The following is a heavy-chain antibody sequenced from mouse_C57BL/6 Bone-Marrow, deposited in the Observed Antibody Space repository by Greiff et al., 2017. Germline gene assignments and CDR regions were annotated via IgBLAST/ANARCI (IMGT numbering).Heavy chain of an antibody. Sequence: EVQLQESGPELVKPGASVKISCKASGYSFTGYYMNWVKQSTEKSLEWIGEINPSTGGTTYNQKFKAKATLTVDKSSSTAYMQLKSLTSEDSAVYYCARDGYYSHFDYWGQGTTLTVSS. CDR3: ARDGYYSHFDY. D-gene: IGHD2-3*01. V-gene: IGHV1-42*01. CDR2: INPSTGGT. J-gene: IGHJ2*01. CDR1: GYSFTGYY.